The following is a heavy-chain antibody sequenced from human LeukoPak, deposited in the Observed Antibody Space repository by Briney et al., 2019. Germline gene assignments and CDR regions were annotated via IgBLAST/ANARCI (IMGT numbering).Heavy chain of an antibody. CDR3: AKGLMVRGVIGNYFDY. V-gene: IGHV3-23*01. J-gene: IGHJ4*02. D-gene: IGHD3-10*01. CDR1: GFTFSSYA. CDR2: ISGSGGST. Sequence: PGGSLRLSCAASGFTFSSYAMSWVRQAPGKGLEWVSAISGSGGSTYYADSVKGRFTISRDNSKNTLYLQMNSLRAEDTAVYYCAKGLMVRGVIGNYFDYWGQGTLVTVPS.